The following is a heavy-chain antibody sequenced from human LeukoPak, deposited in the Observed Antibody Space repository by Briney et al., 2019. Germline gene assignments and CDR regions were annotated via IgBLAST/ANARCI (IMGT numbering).Heavy chain of an antibody. CDR3: ARDDLQWYFDL. Sequence: SETLSLTCTVSGGSISSGAYYWSWIRQHPGKGLEWIWYIYYSGSTYYNPSLKSRVTISVDTSKNQFSLKLSSVTAADTAVYYCARDDLQWYFDLWGRGTLVTVSS. CDR1: GGSISSGAYY. CDR2: IYYSGST. V-gene: IGHV4-31*03. J-gene: IGHJ2*01.